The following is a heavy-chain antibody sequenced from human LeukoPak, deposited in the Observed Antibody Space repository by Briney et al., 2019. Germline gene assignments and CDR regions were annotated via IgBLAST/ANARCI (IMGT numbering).Heavy chain of an antibody. Sequence: SVKVSCKASGGTFSSYAISWVRQAPGQGLEWMGGIIPIFGTANYPQKFQGRVTITADESTSTAYMELSSLRSEDTAVYYCASQGVGDTAMGDDYWGQGTLVTVSP. J-gene: IGHJ4*02. CDR2: IIPIFGTA. CDR1: GGTFSSYA. D-gene: IGHD5-18*01. V-gene: IGHV1-69*13. CDR3: ASQGVGDTAMGDDY.